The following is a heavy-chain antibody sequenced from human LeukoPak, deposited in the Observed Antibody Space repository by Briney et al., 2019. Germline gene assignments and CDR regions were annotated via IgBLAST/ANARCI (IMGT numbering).Heavy chain of an antibody. D-gene: IGHD2-2*01. V-gene: IGHV1-69*04. CDR1: GGTFSSYA. CDR3: AREDHTVVVPAAKEVWFDP. Sequence: ASVKVSCKASGGTFSSYAISWVRQAPGQGLEWMGRIIPIFGIANYAQKFQGRVTITADKSTSTAYMELSSLRSEDTAVYYCAREDHTVVVPAAKEVWFDPWGQGTLVTVSS. CDR2: IIPIFGIA. J-gene: IGHJ5*02.